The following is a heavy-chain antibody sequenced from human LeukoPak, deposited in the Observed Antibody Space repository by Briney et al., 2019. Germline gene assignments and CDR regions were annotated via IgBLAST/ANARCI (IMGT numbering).Heavy chain of an antibody. CDR3: ARSGVPTFDFWSGYTFDY. V-gene: IGHV1-18*01. CDR1: GYTFTSYG. CDR2: ISAYNGNT. Sequence: GASVKVSCKASGYTFTSYGISWVRQAPGQGLEWMGWISAYNGNTNYAQKLQGRVTITADESTSTAYMELSSLRSEDTAVYYCARSGVPTFDFWSGYTFDYWGQGTLVTVSS. D-gene: IGHD3-3*01. J-gene: IGHJ4*02.